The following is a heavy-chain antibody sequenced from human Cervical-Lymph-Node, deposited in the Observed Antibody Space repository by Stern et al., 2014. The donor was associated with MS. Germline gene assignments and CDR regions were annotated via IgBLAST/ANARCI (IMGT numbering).Heavy chain of an antibody. Sequence: VQLVESGAEVKKPGASVKVSCKATGYTFINFYMHWVRQAPGQGLEWMGIINPSDGSTSYAQTLQGRGTMTRDTSTNTFYMELGSLRSEDTAVYYCAREHTAMGFGFWGQGTLVTVSS. CDR2: INPSDGST. CDR1: GYTFINFY. J-gene: IGHJ4*02. V-gene: IGHV1-46*04. D-gene: IGHD5-18*01. CDR3: AREHTAMGFGF.